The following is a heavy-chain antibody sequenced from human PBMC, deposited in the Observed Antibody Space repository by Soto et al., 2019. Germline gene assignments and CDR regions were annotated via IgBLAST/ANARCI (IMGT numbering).Heavy chain of an antibody. D-gene: IGHD3-3*01. CDR3: ARAVTIFGVVIAQGDYYYGMDV. Sequence: SVKVSCKASGGTFSSYAISWVRQAPGQGLEWMGGIIPIFGTANYAQKFQGRVTITADESTSTAYMELSSLRSEDTAVYYCARAVTIFGVVIAQGDYYYGMDVWGQGATVTVSS. J-gene: IGHJ6*02. CDR1: GGTFSSYA. V-gene: IGHV1-69*13. CDR2: IIPIFGTA.